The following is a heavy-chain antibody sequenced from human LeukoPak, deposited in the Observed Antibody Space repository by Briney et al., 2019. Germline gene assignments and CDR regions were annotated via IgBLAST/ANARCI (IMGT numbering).Heavy chain of an antibody. Sequence: GGSLRLSCAASGFTFSSYEMNWVRQAPGKGLEWVSYISSSGSTIYYADSVKGRFTISRDNAKNSLYLQMNSLRAEDTAVYYCAREMLTYYDFWSGYHDAFDIWGQGTMVTVSS. CDR1: GFTFSSYE. CDR2: ISSSGSTI. V-gene: IGHV3-48*03. D-gene: IGHD3-3*01. J-gene: IGHJ3*02. CDR3: AREMLTYYDFWSGYHDAFDI.